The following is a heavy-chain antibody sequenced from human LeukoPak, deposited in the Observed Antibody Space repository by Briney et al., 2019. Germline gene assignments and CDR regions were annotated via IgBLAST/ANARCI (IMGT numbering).Heavy chain of an antibody. CDR3: ARAYYDFWSGYYTLPNDY. V-gene: IGHV1-18*01. CDR1: GYTFTSYG. Sequence: ASVKVSCKASGYTFTSYGISWVRQAPGQGLEWMGWISAYNGNTNYAQKLQGRVTMTTDTSTSTAYMELRSLRSGDTAVYYCARAYYDFWSGYYTLPNDYWGQGTLVTVSS. D-gene: IGHD3-3*01. J-gene: IGHJ4*02. CDR2: ISAYNGNT.